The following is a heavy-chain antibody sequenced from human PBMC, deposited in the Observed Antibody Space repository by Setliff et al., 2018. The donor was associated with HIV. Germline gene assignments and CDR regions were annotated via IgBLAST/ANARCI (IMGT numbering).Heavy chain of an antibody. Sequence: LRLSCAASGFTFSSYSMNWVRQAPGKGLEWVSFVSGNSGAVTYADSVKGRFTISRDNARNSLYLQLNSLRAEDTAVYYCARDRGGSYTPLDFWGQGTLVTVSS. V-gene: IGHV3-48*01. J-gene: IGHJ4*02. D-gene: IGHD1-26*01. CDR3: ARDRGGSYTPLDF. CDR2: VSGNSGAV. CDR1: GFTFSSYS.